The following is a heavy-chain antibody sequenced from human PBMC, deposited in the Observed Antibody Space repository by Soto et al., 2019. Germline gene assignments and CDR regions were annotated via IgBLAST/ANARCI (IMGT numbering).Heavy chain of an antibody. J-gene: IGHJ4*02. CDR1: GFSVSGNY. V-gene: IGHV3-53*01. CDR2: IHSSGDT. D-gene: IGHD3-16*01. Sequence: EGELVESGGGLIQPGGSLRLSCAASGFSVSGNYMSWVRQAPGKGPEWISVIHSSGDTNYADSVKGRFTISRDKYKNTVYLQMNSLRAEDTAVYYCAGSTNYYLYYFDYWGQGTLVTVSS. CDR3: AGSTNYYLYYFDY.